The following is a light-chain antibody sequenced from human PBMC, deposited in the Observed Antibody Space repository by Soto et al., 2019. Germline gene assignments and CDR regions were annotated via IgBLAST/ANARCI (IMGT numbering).Light chain of an antibody. CDR1: HDISKF. J-gene: IGKJ5*01. V-gene: IGKV1-33*01. Sequence: DIQISQSPSSLSASVGDRVTISCQASHDISKFLNWYQQKPGTAPKVPIYDTSNLQTGVPSRFSGSGSGTDFTLTISSLQPEDSATYYCQQYDHHPITFGQGTRLEIK. CDR3: QQYDHHPIT. CDR2: DTS.